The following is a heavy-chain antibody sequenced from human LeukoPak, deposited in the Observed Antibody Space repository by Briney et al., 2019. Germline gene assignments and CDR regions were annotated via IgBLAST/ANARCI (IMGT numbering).Heavy chain of an antibody. J-gene: IGHJ4*02. D-gene: IGHD3-3*01. Sequence: SETLSRTCAVYGVSFSGYYWSWLRQPPGKGLEWIGEINHSGSTNYNPSLKSRVTISVDTSKNQFSLKLSSVTAADTAVYYCARVIDSYYFDYWGQGTLVTVSS. CDR1: GVSFSGYY. CDR2: INHSGST. CDR3: ARVIDSYYFDY. V-gene: IGHV4-34*01.